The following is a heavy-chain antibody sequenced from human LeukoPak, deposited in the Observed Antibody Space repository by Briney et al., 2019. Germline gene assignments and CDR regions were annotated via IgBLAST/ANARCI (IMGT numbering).Heavy chain of an antibody. CDR2: ISGSGGST. Sequence: QPGGSLRLSCAASGFTFSIYAMSWDRQAPGKGLEWVSVISGSGGSTYYADSVKGRFTISRDNSQNTLDLQMNSLRAEDTAVYYCAKGPHTASSYNWFDPWGRGTLVTVSS. V-gene: IGHV3-23*01. CDR1: GFTFSIYA. J-gene: IGHJ5*02. CDR3: AKGPHTASSYNWFDP. D-gene: IGHD5-18*01.